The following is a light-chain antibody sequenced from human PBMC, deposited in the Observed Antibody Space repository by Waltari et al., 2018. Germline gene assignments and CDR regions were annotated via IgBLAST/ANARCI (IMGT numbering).Light chain of an antibody. CDR2: GAS. Sequence: EIELTQSPGTLSLSPGERATISCRASQSVSSSYLAWYQQKPGQAPRLLIYGASSRATGIPDRFSGSGSGTDFTLTISRLEPEDFAVYYCQQYGSSPGTFGQGTKVEIK. CDR1: QSVSSSY. J-gene: IGKJ1*01. V-gene: IGKV3-20*01. CDR3: QQYGSSPGT.